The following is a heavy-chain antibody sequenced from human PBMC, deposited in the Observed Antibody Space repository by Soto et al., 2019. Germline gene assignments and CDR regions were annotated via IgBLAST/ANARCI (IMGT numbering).Heavy chain of an antibody. V-gene: IGHV4-59*01. CDR3: ARARDTDMDV. Sequence: PSETLSLTCTVSGGSISSYYWSWIRQPPGKGLEWIGYIYYSGSTNYNPSLKSRVTISVDTSKNQFSLRLSSVTAADTAVYYCARARDTDMDVWGQGTTVTVSS. D-gene: IGHD2-8*02. J-gene: IGHJ6*02. CDR1: GGSISSYY. CDR2: IYYSGST.